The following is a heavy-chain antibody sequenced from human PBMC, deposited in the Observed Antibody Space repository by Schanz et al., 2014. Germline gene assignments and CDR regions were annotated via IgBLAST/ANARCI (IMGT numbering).Heavy chain of an antibody. CDR1: GYTFTAYG. Sequence: QVQLVQSGDEVKKPGASVKVSCQTSGYTFTAYGINWVRQAPGQGLEWMGWISAYTNNTNYAQKVQGRVTMTTDTSTGTAYMELRSLRSDDTAVYYCARDRRRYCSTASCLHDNWFDPWGQGTLVIVSS. V-gene: IGHV1-18*01. CDR2: ISAYTNNT. CDR3: ARDRRRYCSTASCLHDNWFDP. D-gene: IGHD2-2*01. J-gene: IGHJ5*02.